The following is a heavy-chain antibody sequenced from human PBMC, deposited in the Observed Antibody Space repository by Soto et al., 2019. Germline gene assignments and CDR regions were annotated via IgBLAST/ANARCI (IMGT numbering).Heavy chain of an antibody. V-gene: IGHV4-59*08. CDR2: IYYSGST. CDR1: GGSISSCY. D-gene: IGHD6-6*01. J-gene: IGHJ6*03. Sequence: SETLSLTCPFSGGSISSCYWIWIRQPPGKGLEWIGYIYYSGSTNYNPSLKSRVTISVDTSKKQFSLNLSSVTAADTAVYYCARSFSSSHSIYYYYYMDVWGKGTTVTVSS. CDR3: ARSFSSSHSIYYYYYMDV.